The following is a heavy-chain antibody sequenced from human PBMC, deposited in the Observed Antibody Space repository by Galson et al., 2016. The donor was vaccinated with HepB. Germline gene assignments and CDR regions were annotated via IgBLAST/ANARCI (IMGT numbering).Heavy chain of an antibody. CDR1: GFTFSSYG. Sequence: SLRLSCAASGFTFSSYGMNWVRQAPGKGLEWVASISSSSSNIYYADSVKGRFTISRDNSKNSLYLQMNSLRAEDTAVNYCARVGALRFLEYGMDVWGQGTTVTVSS. CDR2: ISSSSSNI. V-gene: IGHV3-21*01. CDR3: ARVGALRFLEYGMDV. J-gene: IGHJ6*02. D-gene: IGHD3-3*01.